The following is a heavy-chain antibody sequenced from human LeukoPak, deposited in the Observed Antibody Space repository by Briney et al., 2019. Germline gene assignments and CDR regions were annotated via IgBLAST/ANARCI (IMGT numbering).Heavy chain of an antibody. D-gene: IGHD3-9*01. V-gene: IGHV1-69*05. Sequence: GDSVKVSCVAYAGTFSSYAIRWVRQAPGQGREWMGRIISIFGPANYAQKIQGRGTITTDESAKPAYMEVSSLRSEDTAVYYCARDLPDWLPHGVRPPAYYYYYMDVWGKGTTVTVSS. CDR2: IISIFGPA. CDR1: AGTFSSYA. J-gene: IGHJ6*03. CDR3: ARDLPDWLPHGVRPPAYYYYYMDV.